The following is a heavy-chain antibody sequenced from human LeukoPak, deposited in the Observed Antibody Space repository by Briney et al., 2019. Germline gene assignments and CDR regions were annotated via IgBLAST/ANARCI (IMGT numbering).Heavy chain of an antibody. V-gene: IGHV1-18*01. Sequence: AAVKVSCKASGYTFISYDISWVRQAPGQGLEWVGWISAHSGKTNYAHKVQGRVTMTTDTSTSTAYMELRSLTSDDTAIYYCVRGGASSGYDYWGQGTLVTVSS. CDR2: ISAHSGKT. J-gene: IGHJ4*02. D-gene: IGHD5-12*01. CDR3: VRGGASSGYDY. CDR1: GYTFISYD.